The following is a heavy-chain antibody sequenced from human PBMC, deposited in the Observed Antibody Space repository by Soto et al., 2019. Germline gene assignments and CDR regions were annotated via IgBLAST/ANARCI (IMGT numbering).Heavy chain of an antibody. D-gene: IGHD3-3*01. CDR3: ARGSYDFWSGPNYFDY. Sequence: QVQLQESGPGLVKPSETLSLTCTVSGGSISSYYWSWIRQPPGKGLEWIGYIYYSGSTNYNPSLKSLVTISVDTSKNQFSLKLSSVTAADTAVYYCARGSYDFWSGPNYFDYWGQGTLVTVSS. J-gene: IGHJ4*02. CDR1: GGSISSYY. V-gene: IGHV4-59*01. CDR2: IYYSGST.